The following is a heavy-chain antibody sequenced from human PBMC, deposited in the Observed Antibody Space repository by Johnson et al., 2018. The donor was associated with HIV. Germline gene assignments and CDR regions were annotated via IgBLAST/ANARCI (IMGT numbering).Heavy chain of an antibody. J-gene: IGHJ3*02. V-gene: IGHV3-11*04. Sequence: QVQLVESGGGLVKPGGSLRLSCAASGFSFSDYYMSCIRQAPGRGLEWVSYIRGSDRTTYYAESVRGRFTISRDIVKNSLYLQMNSLRAEDTAMYYCARGMWIPEIDAIDIWGQGTMVTVSS. CDR2: IRGSDRTT. CDR3: ARGMWIPEIDAIDI. D-gene: IGHD5-18*01. CDR1: GFSFSDYY.